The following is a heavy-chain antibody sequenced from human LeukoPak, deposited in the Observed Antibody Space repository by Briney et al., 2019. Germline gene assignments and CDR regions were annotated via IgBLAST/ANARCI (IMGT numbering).Heavy chain of an antibody. CDR2: IYSGGST. J-gene: IGHJ5*02. V-gene: IGHV3-53*01. D-gene: IGHD3-3*01. Sequence: PGGSLRLSCAVSGFTVSGDYMSWVRQAPGKGLEWVSVIYSGGSTYYADSVKGRFTISRDNSKNMLYLEMNSLRAEDTAVYYCARHDWFDPWGQGTLVTVS. CDR1: GFTVSGDY. CDR3: ARHDWFDP.